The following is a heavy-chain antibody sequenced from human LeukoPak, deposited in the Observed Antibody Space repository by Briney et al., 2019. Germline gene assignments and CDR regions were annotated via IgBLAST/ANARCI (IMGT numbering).Heavy chain of an antibody. D-gene: IGHD2-2*01. CDR2: ISSGGNTI. V-gene: IGHV3-11*01. CDR3: AKEGDIVIVPAAKKD. J-gene: IGHJ4*02. Sequence: KAGGSLRLSCAASGFTFSDYYMSWIRQAPGKGLEWVSYISSGGNTIYYADSVKGRFTISRDNAKNSLYLQMNSLRAEDTAVYYCAKEGDIVIVPAAKKDWGQGTLVTVSS. CDR1: GFTFSDYY.